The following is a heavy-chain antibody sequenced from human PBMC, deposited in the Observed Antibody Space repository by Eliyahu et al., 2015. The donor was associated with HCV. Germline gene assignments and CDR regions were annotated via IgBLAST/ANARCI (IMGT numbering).Heavy chain of an antibody. Sequence: KPGASVKVSCKASGYTFTSYAMHWVRQAPGQRLEWMGWINAGNGNTQYSQKFQGRVTITRDTSASTVYMELSSLRSEDTAVYYCAREWIQLWLRDWGQGTLVTVSS. D-gene: IGHD5-18*01. CDR1: GYTFTSYA. CDR2: INAGNGNT. V-gene: IGHV1-3*01. CDR3: AREWIQLWLRD. J-gene: IGHJ4*02.